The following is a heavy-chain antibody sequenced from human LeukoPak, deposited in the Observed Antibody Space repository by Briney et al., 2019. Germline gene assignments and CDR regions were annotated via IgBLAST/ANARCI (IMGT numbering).Heavy chain of an antibody. J-gene: IGHJ4*02. D-gene: IGHD4-17*01. CDR3: ARSYGDPTTFDY. CDR1: GGTFSSYA. CDR2: IIPIFGTA. Sequence: SVKVSCKASGGTFSSYAISWVRQAPGQGLEWMGGIIPIFGTANYAQKFQGRVTITTDESTSTAYMELSSLRSEDTAVYYCARSYGDPTTFDYWGQGTLVTVSS. V-gene: IGHV1-69*05.